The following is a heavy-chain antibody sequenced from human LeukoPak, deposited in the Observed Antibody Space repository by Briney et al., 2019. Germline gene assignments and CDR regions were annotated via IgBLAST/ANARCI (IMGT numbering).Heavy chain of an antibody. CDR1: GGTFSSYA. J-gene: IGHJ4*02. CDR3: AGGGGHRSGWESGNY. CDR2: IIPILGIA. Sequence: SVKVSCKASGGTFSSYAISWVRQAPGQGLEWMGRIIPILGIANYAQKFQGRVTITADKSTSTAYMELSSLRSEDTAVYYCAGGGGHRSGWESGNYWGQGTLVTVSS. D-gene: IGHD6-19*01. V-gene: IGHV1-69*04.